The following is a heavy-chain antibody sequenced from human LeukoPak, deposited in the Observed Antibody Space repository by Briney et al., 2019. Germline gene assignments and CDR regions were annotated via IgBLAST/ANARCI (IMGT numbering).Heavy chain of an antibody. CDR1: GFTFSSYS. V-gene: IGHV3-21*01. CDR3: ARAALGYSSSWYVGYFQH. D-gene: IGHD6-13*01. J-gene: IGHJ1*01. Sequence: GGSLGLSCAASGFTFSSYSMNWVRQAPGKGLGWVSSISSSSSYIYYADSVKGRFTISRDNAKNSLYLQMNSLRAEDTAVYYCARAALGYSSSWYVGYFQHWGQGTLVTVSS. CDR2: ISSSSSYI.